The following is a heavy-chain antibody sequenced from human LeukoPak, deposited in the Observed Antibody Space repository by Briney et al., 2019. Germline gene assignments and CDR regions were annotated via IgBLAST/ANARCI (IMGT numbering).Heavy chain of an antibody. J-gene: IGHJ5*02. CDR2: IYYSGST. V-gene: IGHV4-59*01. CDR1: GGSISSYY. CDR3: ARDSVTIFAFDP. D-gene: IGHD3-3*01. Sequence: SETLSLTCTVSGGSISSYYWSWIRQPPGKGLEWIGYIYYSGSTNYNPSLKSRVTISVDTSKNHFSLKLSSVTAADTAVYYCARDSVTIFAFDPWGQGTLVTVSS.